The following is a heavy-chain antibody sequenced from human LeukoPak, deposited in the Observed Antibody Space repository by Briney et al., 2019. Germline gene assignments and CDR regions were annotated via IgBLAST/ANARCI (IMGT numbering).Heavy chain of an antibody. Sequence: SVKVSCKASGYTFTSYAISWVRQAPGQGLEWMGGIIPIFGTANYAQKFQGRVTITADESTSTAYMELSSLRSEDTAVYHCARADPQTGPYYYYGMDVWGQGTTVTVSS. CDR1: GYTFTSYA. J-gene: IGHJ6*02. CDR2: IIPIFGTA. D-gene: IGHD7-27*01. CDR3: ARADPQTGPYYYYGMDV. V-gene: IGHV1-69*13.